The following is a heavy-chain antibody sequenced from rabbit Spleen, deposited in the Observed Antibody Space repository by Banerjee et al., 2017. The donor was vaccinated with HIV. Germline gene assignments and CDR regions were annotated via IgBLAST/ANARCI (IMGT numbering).Heavy chain of an antibody. V-gene: IGHV1S40*01. Sequence: QSLEESGGDLVKPGASLTLTCTASGFSFSSSSWICWARQAPGKGLEWIACISAGSSGSTNYASWAKGRFTISKTSSTTVTLQMTSLTAADTATYFCAREAGLSSNLWGPGTLVTVS. CDR1: GFSFSSSSW. D-gene: IGHD4-1*01. CDR2: ISAGSSGST. CDR3: AREAGLSSNL. J-gene: IGHJ4*01.